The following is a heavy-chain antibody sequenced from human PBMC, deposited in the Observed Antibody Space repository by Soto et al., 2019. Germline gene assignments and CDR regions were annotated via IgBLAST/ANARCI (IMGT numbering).Heavy chain of an antibody. J-gene: IGHJ3*02. Sequence: GGSLRLSCAASGFTFSGKKYLTWVRQAPGKGLEWVSGLYSTYGTYYADSVKGRFSTSKDNSKNTFYLQLNSLRPDDTAVYYCTSWLLREHAFDIWGLGTMVTVSS. CDR3: TSWLLREHAFDI. CDR1: GFTFSGKKY. CDR2: LYSTYGT. D-gene: IGHD2-15*01. V-gene: IGHV3-53*01.